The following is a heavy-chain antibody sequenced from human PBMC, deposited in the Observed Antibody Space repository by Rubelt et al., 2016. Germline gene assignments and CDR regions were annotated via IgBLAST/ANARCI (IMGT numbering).Heavy chain of an antibody. CDR3: TRANYYDSSGYTHYVVY. V-gene: IGHV3-49*05. J-gene: IGHJ4*02. CDR2: IRSRAYGETT. Sequence: GGDLVKPGRSLRLSCSGSGFTFGDYAVSWFRQAPGKGLEWVGFIRSRAYGETTESAASVKGRFTISRDDSKSIAYLQMSSLKTEDTAVYYCTRANYYDSSGYTHYVVYWGQGTLVTVSS. CDR1: GFTFGDYA. D-gene: IGHD3-22*01.